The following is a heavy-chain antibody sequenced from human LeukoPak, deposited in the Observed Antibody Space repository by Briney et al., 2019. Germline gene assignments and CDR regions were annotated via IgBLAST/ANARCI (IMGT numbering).Heavy chain of an antibody. CDR2: IDHGGVT. V-gene: IGHV4-61*02. Sequence: PSETLSLTCTVSGASIDFESYYWTWVRPAAGQGLEWIGRIDHGGVTNYNPSLQSRATISLDTSQKQFSLKQDSVTAADTAVYYCARGHDYYSEYFQHWGQGTLVSVSS. CDR1: GASIDFESYY. CDR3: ARGHDYYSEYFQH. D-gene: IGHD1-26*01. J-gene: IGHJ1*01.